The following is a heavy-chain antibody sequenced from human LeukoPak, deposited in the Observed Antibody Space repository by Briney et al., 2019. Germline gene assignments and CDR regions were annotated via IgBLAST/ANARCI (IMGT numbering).Heavy chain of an antibody. CDR3: ARDDVLKEMATSLGYYYGMDV. CDR2: IIPIFGTA. J-gene: IGHJ6*02. Sequence: SVKVSCKASGGTFSSYAISWVRQAPGQGLEWMGGIIPIFGTANNAQKFQGRVTITADESTSTAYMELSSLRSEDTAVYYCARDDVLKEMATSLGYYYGMDVWGQGTTVTVSS. CDR1: GGTFSSYA. V-gene: IGHV1-69*01. D-gene: IGHD5-24*01.